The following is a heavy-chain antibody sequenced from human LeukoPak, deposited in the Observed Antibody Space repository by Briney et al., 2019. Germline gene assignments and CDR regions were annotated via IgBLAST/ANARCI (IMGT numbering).Heavy chain of an antibody. CDR2: MNPKSGNT. V-gene: IGHV1-8*01. CDR1: GYSFINND. Sequence: ASVKVSCKASGYSFINNDINWVRQAPGQGLEWMAWMNPKSGNTGSAQHFQGRVTLTQNIAISTAYLEVRNLKSEDTAVYYCVRDLRGSDDFWGQGTLVTVPS. J-gene: IGHJ4*02. D-gene: IGHD1-26*01. CDR3: VRDLRGSDDF.